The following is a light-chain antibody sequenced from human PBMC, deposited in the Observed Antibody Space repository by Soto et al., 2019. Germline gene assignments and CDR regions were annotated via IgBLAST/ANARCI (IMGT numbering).Light chain of an antibody. Sequence: QSVLTQPASVSGSPGQSITISCTGTSTDPATYDLVSWYQQHPGKAPQLIIYEVAKRPSGVSARFSGSQSGDTASLTISGLQAADEAYYYCCSRLFGGGTKLTGL. V-gene: IGLV2-23*02. CDR1: STDPATYDL. J-gene: IGLJ2*01. CDR3: CSRL. CDR2: EVA.